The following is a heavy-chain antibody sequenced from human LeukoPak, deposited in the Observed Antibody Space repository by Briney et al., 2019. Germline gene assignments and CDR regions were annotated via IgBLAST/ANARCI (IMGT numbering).Heavy chain of an antibody. CDR1: GFTFSSYW. J-gene: IGHJ4*02. V-gene: IGHV3-7*01. CDR3: ARYGGSNYVGF. CDR2: IKQDGSEK. Sequence: GGSLRLSRAASGFTFSSYWMSWVRQAPGKGLEWVANIKQDGSEKYYVDSVKGRFTISRDNAKNSLYLQMNSLRADDTAVYYCARYGGSNYVGFWGQGTLVTVSS. D-gene: IGHD3-10*01.